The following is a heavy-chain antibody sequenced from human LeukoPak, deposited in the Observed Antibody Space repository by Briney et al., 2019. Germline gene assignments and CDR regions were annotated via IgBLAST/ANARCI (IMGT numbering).Heavy chain of an antibody. Sequence: PGGSLRLSCAASGFTFSSYAMSWVRQAPGKGLEWVSAISGSGGSTYYADSVKGRFTISRDNSKNTLYLQMNSLRAEDTAVYYCANGAWVSAAGAYYFDYWGQGTLVTVSS. CDR2: ISGSGGST. CDR3: ANGAWVSAAGAYYFDY. V-gene: IGHV3-23*01. J-gene: IGHJ4*02. CDR1: GFTFSSYA. D-gene: IGHD2-15*01.